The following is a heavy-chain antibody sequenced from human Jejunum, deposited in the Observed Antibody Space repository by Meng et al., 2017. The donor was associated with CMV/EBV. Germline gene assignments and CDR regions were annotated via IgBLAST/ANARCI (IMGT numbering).Heavy chain of an antibody. D-gene: IGHD5-12*01. CDR3: ARSKVAMGFDL. V-gene: IGHV3-48*03. J-gene: IGHJ5*02. Sequence: SGFIFSNYEMNWVRQAPGKGLEWVSFISSGGGPQYHADSVKGRFTISSGSAKNSLDLQMNGLRIEDTAIYYCARSKVAMGFDLWGQGTLVTVSS. CDR2: ISSGGGPQ. CDR1: GFIFSNYE.